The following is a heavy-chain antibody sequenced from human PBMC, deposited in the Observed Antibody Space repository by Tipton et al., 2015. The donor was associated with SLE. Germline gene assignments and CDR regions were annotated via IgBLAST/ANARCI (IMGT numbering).Heavy chain of an antibody. D-gene: IGHD5-18*01. V-gene: IGHV1-18*01. CDR1: GYAFTTYG. J-gene: IGHJ4*02. CDR2: ISTYNGNT. Sequence: QSGPEVKKPGASMRVSCKASGYAFTTYGISWVRQAPGQGLEWMGWISTYNGNTNYAQKLQGRVTMTSDTSTSTAYMELRSLRSDDTAIYYCARVRVDTAMGVFDFWGQGTLVTVSS. CDR3: ARVRVDTAMGVFDF.